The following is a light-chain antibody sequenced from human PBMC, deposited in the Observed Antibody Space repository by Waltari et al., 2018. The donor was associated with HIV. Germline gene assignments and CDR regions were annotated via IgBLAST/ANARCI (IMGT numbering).Light chain of an antibody. CDR2: DVS. J-gene: IGLJ3*02. CDR3: LTYVSKTSTWQ. V-gene: IGLV2-23*02. Sequence: QSAMTQPATVSGNHDQSVTNTCTGTDTDIGNYNLIHSFQQTPCKAPKLRIYDVSKRPSGVSSRFSGSKSGYFASLTISGLLTEDESSYYCLTYVSKTSTWQFGGGTYLTV. CDR1: DTDIGNYNL.